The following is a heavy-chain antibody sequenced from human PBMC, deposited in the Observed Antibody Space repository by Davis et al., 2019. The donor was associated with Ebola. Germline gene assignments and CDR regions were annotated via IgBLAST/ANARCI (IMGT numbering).Heavy chain of an antibody. CDR1: GFIFRNYV. V-gene: IGHV3-23*01. CDR3: VKDSSNIWFDI. J-gene: IGHJ3*02. Sequence: PGGSLRLSCETSGFIFRNYVMSWVRQAPGKGLEWVSTFGTVGDTYYADSVKGRFAISRDNSRGTLYLQMNSLRVEDSAIYYCVKDSSNIWFDIWGQGTLVTVSS. D-gene: IGHD2/OR15-2a*01. CDR2: FGTVGDT.